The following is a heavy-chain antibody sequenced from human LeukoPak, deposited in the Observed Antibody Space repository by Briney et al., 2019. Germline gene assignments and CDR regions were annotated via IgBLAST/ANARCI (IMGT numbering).Heavy chain of an antibody. CDR3: ASLYPRESRFDY. Sequence: PSETLSLTCAVYGGSFSGYYWSWIRQPPGKGLEWIGEINHSGSTNYNPSLKSRVTISVDTSKNQFSLKLSSVTAADTAVYYCASLYPRESRFDYWGQGTLVTVSS. D-gene: IGHD2-8*01. CDR2: INHSGST. V-gene: IGHV4-34*01. J-gene: IGHJ4*02. CDR1: GGSFSGYY.